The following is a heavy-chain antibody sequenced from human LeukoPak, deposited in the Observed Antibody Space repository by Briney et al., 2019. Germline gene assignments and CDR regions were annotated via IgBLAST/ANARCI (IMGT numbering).Heavy chain of an antibody. CDR2: FYLSGTT. Sequence: SETLSLTCTVPGYSISSGYYWGWIRPPPGKGREGIGSFYLSGTTYYNPSLKSRVTISVETSKKPFSLRLSSVTAADTAVYYCASVSPESIVRGVQHPFRYWGQGTLVTVSS. J-gene: IGHJ4*02. V-gene: IGHV4-38-2*02. CDR1: GYSISSGYY. D-gene: IGHD3-10*01. CDR3: ASVSPESIVRGVQHPFRY.